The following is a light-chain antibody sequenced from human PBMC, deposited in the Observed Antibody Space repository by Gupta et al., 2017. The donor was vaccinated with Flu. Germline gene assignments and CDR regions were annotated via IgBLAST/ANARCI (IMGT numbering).Light chain of an antibody. CDR3: MQTLQSRT. Sequence: ISCRSSQSLVHSNGQNYLDWYVQKPGQSPQVLIYMGSNRASGVPDRFSGSGSGTDYTLKISRVEAEDVGVYYCMQTLQSRTFGQGTKLEIK. J-gene: IGKJ2*01. CDR2: MGS. CDR1: QSLVHSNGQNY. V-gene: IGKV2-28*01.